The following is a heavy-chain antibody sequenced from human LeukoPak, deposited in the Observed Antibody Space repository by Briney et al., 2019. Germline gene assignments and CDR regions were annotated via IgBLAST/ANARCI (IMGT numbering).Heavy chain of an antibody. V-gene: IGHV3-11*01. Sequence: PGGSLRLSCAASGFTFSDYYMSWIRQAPGKGLEWVSYISTSGTTIYYADSVKGRFTISRDNAKNSLYLQMNSLRAEDTALYYCRMAGYYQATDYWGQGTLVTVSS. CDR2: ISTSGTTI. D-gene: IGHD3-9*01. J-gene: IGHJ4*02. CDR3: RMAGYYQATDY. CDR1: GFTFSDYY.